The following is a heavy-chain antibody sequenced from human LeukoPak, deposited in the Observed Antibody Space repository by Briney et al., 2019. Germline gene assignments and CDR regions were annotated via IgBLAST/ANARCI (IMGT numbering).Heavy chain of an antibody. CDR2: IYYSGST. CDR3: ARDSPYNWNSHWFDP. J-gene: IGHJ5*02. Sequence: SETLSLTCTVSGVSISSYYWSWIRQPPGKGLEWIGYIYYSGSTNYNPSLKSRVTISVDTSKNQFSLKLSSVTAADTAVYYCARDSPYNWNSHWFDPRGQGTLVTVSS. CDR1: GVSISSYY. D-gene: IGHD1/OR15-1a*01. V-gene: IGHV4-59*01.